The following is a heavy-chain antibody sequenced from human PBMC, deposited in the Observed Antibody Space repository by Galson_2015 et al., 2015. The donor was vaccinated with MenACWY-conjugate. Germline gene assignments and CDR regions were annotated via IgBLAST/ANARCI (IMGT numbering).Heavy chain of an antibody. V-gene: IGHV6-1*01. CDR1: GDSVSSNSAA. Sequence: CAISGDSVSSNSAAWNWIRQSPSRGLEWLGRTYYRSKWYNDYAVSVKSRITINPDTSKNPFSLQLNSVTPEDTAVYYCARGGSAYEVSDRGWFDPWGQGTLVTVSS. CDR3: ARGGSAYEVSDRGWFDP. D-gene: IGHD3-10*01. CDR2: TYYRSKWYN. J-gene: IGHJ5*02.